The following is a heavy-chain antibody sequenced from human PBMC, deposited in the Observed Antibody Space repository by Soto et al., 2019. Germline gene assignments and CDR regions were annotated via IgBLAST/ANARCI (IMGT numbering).Heavy chain of an antibody. J-gene: IGHJ6*02. CDR2: ISSSSSYI. V-gene: IGHV3-21*01. CDR3: ATSYSSGWYSSYYYYYGMDV. D-gene: IGHD6-19*01. CDR1: GFTFSSYS. Sequence: GGSLRLSCAASGFTFSSYSMNWVRQAPGKGLEWVSSISSSSSYIYYADSVKGRFTISRDNAKNSLYLQMNSLRAEDTAVYYCATSYSSGWYSSYYYYYGMDVWGQGTTVTVSS.